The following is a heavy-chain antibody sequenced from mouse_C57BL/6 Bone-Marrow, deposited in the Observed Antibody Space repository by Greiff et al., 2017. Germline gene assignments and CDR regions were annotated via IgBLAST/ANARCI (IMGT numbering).Heavy chain of an antibody. D-gene: IGHD2-14*01. CDR1: GYTFTDYE. CDR2: IDPETGGT. CDR3: TRRRDYRALRLWFAY. J-gene: IGHJ3*01. V-gene: IGHV1-15*01. Sequence: QVQLQQSGAELVRPGASVTLSCKASGYTFTDYEMHWVKQTPVHGLEWIGAIDPETGGTAYNQKFKGKAILTADKSSSTAYMELRSLTSEDSAVYYGTRRRDYRALRLWFAYWGQGTLVTVSA.